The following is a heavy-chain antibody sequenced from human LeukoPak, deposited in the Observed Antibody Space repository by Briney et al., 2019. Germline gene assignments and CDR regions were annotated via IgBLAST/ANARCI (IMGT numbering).Heavy chain of an antibody. D-gene: IGHD6-13*01. CDR2: IYYSGSS. Sequence: SETLSLTCNVSGGSISGYHWSWIRQPPGKGLEWLGYIYYSGSSNYNPSLKSRVTISADTSKNQFSLKLSSVTAADTAVYYCARERQLGNYYYGMDVWGQGTTVTVSS. CDR3: ARERQLGNYYYGMDV. V-gene: IGHV4-59*12. CDR1: GGSISGYH. J-gene: IGHJ6*02.